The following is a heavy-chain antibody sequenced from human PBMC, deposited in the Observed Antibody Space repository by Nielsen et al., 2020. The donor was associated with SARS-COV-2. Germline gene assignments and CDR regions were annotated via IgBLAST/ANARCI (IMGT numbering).Heavy chain of an antibody. CDR1: SDSITSGGSH. J-gene: IGHJ3*02. Sequence: SETLSLTCTVSSDSITSGGSHWSWIRHHPSRGLEWLGFTSYDGNTYSNPSLESRLIISVDTSENQFSLKLSSVTAADTAVYYCARAVWGSYRYTRAGAFDIWGQGTMVTVSS. CDR3: ARAVWGSYRYTRAGAFDI. D-gene: IGHD3-16*02. CDR2: TSYDGNT. V-gene: IGHV4-31*03.